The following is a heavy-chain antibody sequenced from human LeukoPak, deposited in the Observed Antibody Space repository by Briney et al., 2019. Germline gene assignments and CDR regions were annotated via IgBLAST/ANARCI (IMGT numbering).Heavy chain of an antibody. CDR3: ARTIGSKNAFDL. CDR1: RFTFSSYW. V-gene: IGHV3-74*01. J-gene: IGHJ3*01. CDR2: IDTDGSTT. D-gene: IGHD1-26*01. Sequence: GGSLRLSCAASRFTFSSYWMHWVRQAPGKGLVWVSRIDTDGSTTTHADSVKGRFTISRDNAKNTLYLQMNSLRAEDTAVYYCARTIGSKNAFDLWGQGTMVTVSS.